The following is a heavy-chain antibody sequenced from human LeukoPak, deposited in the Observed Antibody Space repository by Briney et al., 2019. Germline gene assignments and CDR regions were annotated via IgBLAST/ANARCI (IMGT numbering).Heavy chain of an antibody. Sequence: PSETLSLTCAVYGGSLSGYYWSWIRQPPGKGLEWIGEINHRGTTNYNPSLKSRVTISVDTSKNQFSLKLTSVTAADTAVYYCARAGDNSGYSDYWGQGILVTVSS. CDR2: INHRGTT. J-gene: IGHJ4*02. CDR1: GGSLSGYY. CDR3: ARAGDNSGYSDY. V-gene: IGHV4-34*01. D-gene: IGHD3-22*01.